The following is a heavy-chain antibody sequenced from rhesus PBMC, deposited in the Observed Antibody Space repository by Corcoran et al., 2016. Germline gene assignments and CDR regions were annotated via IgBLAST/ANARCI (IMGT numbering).Heavy chain of an antibody. CDR3: ARVHIAAGDAFDF. Sequence: QVQLQESGPGLVKPSETLSLTCAVSGGSFSSYWWSWIRQPPGKGLEWIGEINGKMGSTNSTPPLRSRVTISKDASKNQFSLKLSSVTAADTAVYYCARVHIAAGDAFDFWGQGLRVTVSS. CDR1: GGSFSSYW. CDR2: INGKMGST. J-gene: IGHJ3*01. V-gene: IGHV4-80*01. D-gene: IGHD6-13*01.